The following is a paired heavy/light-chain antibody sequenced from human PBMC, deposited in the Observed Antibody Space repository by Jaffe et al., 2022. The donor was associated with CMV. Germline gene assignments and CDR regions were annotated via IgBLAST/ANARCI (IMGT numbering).Heavy chain of an antibody. CDR2: ISGYDGET. CDR1: GYTLTTYA. D-gene: IGHD2-21*02. CDR3: ARETLVPGTVVDY. V-gene: IGHV1-18*01. J-gene: IGHJ4*02. Sequence: QVQLVQSGAEVRRPGASVKVSCKASGYTLTTYAFTWVRQAPGQGLEWMGWISGYDGETKSAQKLQGRVTMTRDISTTTAYMEVRDLRPDDTAVYFCARETLVPGTVVDYWGQGTLVTVSS.
Light chain of an antibody. V-gene: IGLV1-36*01. Sequence: QSVLTQPPSVSEAPRQRVTISCSGGSSNIGSHGVSWFQQLPGKTPKLLIYYDDLRPSGVSDRLSGSKSGTSASLAIRGLQSEDEADYYCAAWDDNLNGWVFGGGTRLTVL. CDR1: SSNIGSHG. CDR3: AAWDDNLNGWV. CDR2: YDD. J-gene: IGLJ3*02.